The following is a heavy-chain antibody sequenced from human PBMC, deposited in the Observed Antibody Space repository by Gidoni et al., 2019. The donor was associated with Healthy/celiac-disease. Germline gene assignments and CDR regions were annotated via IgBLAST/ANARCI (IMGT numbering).Heavy chain of an antibody. D-gene: IGHD6-19*01. CDR3: ARTRVGYSSGWYHFDY. J-gene: IGHJ4*02. CDR1: GGSISSSY. Sequence: QVQLQESGPGLVKPSETLSLTCTVSGGSISSSYWRWIRQPPGMGLEWSGYIYYSGSTNYNPSLKSRVTISVDTSKNQFSLKLSSVTAADTAVYYCARTRVGYSSGWYHFDYWGQGTLVTVSS. V-gene: IGHV4-59*01. CDR2: IYYSGST.